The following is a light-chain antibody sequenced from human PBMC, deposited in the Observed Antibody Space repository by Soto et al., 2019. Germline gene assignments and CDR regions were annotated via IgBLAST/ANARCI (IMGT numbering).Light chain of an antibody. V-gene: IGLV4-69*01. J-gene: IGLJ3*02. CDR2: VNNDGSH. CDR1: SGHNTYA. CDR3: QTWGTGIQVV. Sequence: QPVLTQSPSASASLGASVKLTCTLSSGHNTYAIAWHQQQPEKGPRYLMKVNNDGSHTKGDGIPDRFSGSSSGAERYLTISSLQSEDEADYYCQTWGTGIQVVFGGGTQVTVL.